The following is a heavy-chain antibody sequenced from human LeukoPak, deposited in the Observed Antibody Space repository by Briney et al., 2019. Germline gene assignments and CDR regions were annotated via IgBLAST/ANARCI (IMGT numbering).Heavy chain of an antibody. CDR3: ARSSSGNWFDP. CDR2: IYTSGST. V-gene: IGHV4-61*02. J-gene: IGHJ5*02. D-gene: IGHD3-10*01. Sequence: SQTLSLTCTVSGGSISSGSYYWSCIRQPAGKGLECIGRIYTSGSTNYNPSLKSRVTISVDTSKNQFSLKLSSVTAADTAVYYCARSSSGNWFDPWGQGTLVTVSS. CDR1: GGSISSGSYY.